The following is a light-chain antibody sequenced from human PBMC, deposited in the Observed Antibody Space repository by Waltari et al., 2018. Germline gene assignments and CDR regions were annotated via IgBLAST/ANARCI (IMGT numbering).Light chain of an antibody. V-gene: IGKV4-1*01. CDR1: QSVLYSPNNKNY. J-gene: IGKJ4*01. CDR2: WAS. CDR3: QQYYSIPLT. Sequence: DIVMTQSADSLAVSLGERATINSKASQSVLYSPNNKNYLAWYQQKPGQPPKLLIYWASTRESGVPDRFTGSGSGTDFTLTISSLQAEDVAVYYCQQYYSIPLTFGGGTTVEIK.